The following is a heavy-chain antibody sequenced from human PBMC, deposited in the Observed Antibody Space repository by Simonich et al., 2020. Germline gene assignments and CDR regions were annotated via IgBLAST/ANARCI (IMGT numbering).Heavy chain of an antibody. CDR1: GGSFSGYY. CDR2: INHKGST. Sequence: QVQLQQWGAELLKPSETLSLTCAVYGGSFSGYYWSWLRQPPGKGLEWIGEINHKGSTNYNPSLKRRVTISVETAKNQFSLKLSSVTAADTAVYYCARGLRVAAAGTAFQHWGQGTLVTVSS. V-gene: IGHV4-34*01. D-gene: IGHD6-13*01. J-gene: IGHJ1*01. CDR3: ARGLRVAAAGTAFQH.